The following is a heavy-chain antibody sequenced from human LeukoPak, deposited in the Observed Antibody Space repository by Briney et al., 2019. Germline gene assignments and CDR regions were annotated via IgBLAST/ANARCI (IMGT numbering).Heavy chain of an antibody. J-gene: IGHJ4*02. D-gene: IGHD6-19*01. CDR1: GDSISSYY. CDR2: IYYSGST. Sequence: SETLSLTCTVSGDSISSYYWSWIRQPPRKGLEWIGYIYYSGSTNYNPTLKSRVTISVDTSKNQLSLQLSSVTAADTAVYYCARAKKAVAGFFDYWGQGTLVTVSS. CDR3: ARAKKAVAGFFDY. V-gene: IGHV4-59*01.